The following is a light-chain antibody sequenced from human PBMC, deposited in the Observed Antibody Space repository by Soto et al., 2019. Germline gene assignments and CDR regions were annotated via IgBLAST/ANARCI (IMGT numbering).Light chain of an antibody. V-gene: IGKV3-20*01. CDR1: QRVTNSY. CDR3: QQYGSSAT. Sequence: EIVLTQSPGTLSLSPGERVTLSCRASQRVTNSYLAWYQQKHGQAPRLLIYDASSRATGIPDRFTGSGSGTDFTLTISRLEPEDFAVYYCQQYGSSATFGPGNTVDLK. CDR2: DAS. J-gene: IGKJ3*01.